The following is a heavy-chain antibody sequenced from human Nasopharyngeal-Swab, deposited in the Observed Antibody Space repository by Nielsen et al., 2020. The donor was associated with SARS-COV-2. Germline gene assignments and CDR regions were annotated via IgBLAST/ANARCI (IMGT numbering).Heavy chain of an antibody. CDR2: IHSDGNT. CDR1: GVIFSKYW. CDR3: ASRGPATDPSTRDLPYSRRTFDL. D-gene: IGHD3-22*01. J-gene: IGHJ2*01. Sequence: GGSLRLSCVASGVIFSKYWMHWVRQAPGKGLVWVSTIHSDGNTYYADSVRGRFSSSRDNSRNTVSLQMSSLRVEDTAVYYCASRGPATDPSTRDLPYSRRTFDLWGRGTLVTVSS. V-gene: IGHV3-53*01.